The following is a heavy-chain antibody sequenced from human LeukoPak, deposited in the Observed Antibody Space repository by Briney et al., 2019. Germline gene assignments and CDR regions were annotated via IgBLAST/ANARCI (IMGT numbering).Heavy chain of an antibody. CDR3: ARAGAVVDNWFDP. D-gene: IGHD2-15*01. V-gene: IGHV4-4*07. CDR1: GGSIRSYY. J-gene: IGHJ5*02. CDR2: IYSSGST. Sequence: SETLSLTCTVSGGSIRSYYWSWIRQPAGKGLEWIGRIYSSGSTNYNPSLKSRVTMSVNTSKNQFSLKLSSVTAADTAVYYCARAGAVVDNWFDPWGQGTLVTVSS.